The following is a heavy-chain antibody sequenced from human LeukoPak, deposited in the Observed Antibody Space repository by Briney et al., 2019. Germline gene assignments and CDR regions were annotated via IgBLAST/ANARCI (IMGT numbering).Heavy chain of an antibody. D-gene: IGHD4-11*01. Sequence: GGSLRLSCAASGFTFSNYAMSWVRQVPGKGLEWVSAISGSGGNTFYADSVEGRFTISRDDSKNTLYLQMNSLRAEDTAMYYCARGLPPVMKYYFDYWGQGTLVTVSS. J-gene: IGHJ4*02. CDR1: GFTFSNYA. V-gene: IGHV3-23*01. CDR2: ISGSGGNT. CDR3: ARGLPPVMKYYFDY.